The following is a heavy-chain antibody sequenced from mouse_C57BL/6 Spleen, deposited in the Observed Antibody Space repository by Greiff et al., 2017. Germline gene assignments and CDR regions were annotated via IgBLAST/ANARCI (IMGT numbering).Heavy chain of an antibody. CDR1: GFNIKDYY. CDR2: IDPEDGDT. CDR3: TCYYYGSSYPFAY. V-gene: IGHV14-1*01. D-gene: IGHD1-1*01. Sequence: EVQLQQSGAELVRPGASVKLSCTASGFNIKDYYMHWVKQRPEQGLEWIGRIDPEDGDTEYAPKFQGKATMTADTSSNTAYLQLSSLTSEDTAVYYCTCYYYGSSYPFAYWGQGTLVTVSA. J-gene: IGHJ3*01.